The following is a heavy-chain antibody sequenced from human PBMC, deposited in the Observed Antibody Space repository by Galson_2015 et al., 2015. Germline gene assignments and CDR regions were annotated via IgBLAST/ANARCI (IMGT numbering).Heavy chain of an antibody. CDR3: ARGGWLRDYYYMDV. Sequence: SVKVSCKASGYTFSSYAMIWVRQAPGQGLEWMGWINTNTGNPTYAQGFTGRFVFSWDTSVSTAYLQISSLKTEDTAVYYCARGGWLRDYYYMDVWGKGTTVTVSS. CDR1: GYTFSSYA. J-gene: IGHJ6*03. D-gene: IGHD5-12*01. CDR2: INTNTGNP. V-gene: IGHV7-4-1*02.